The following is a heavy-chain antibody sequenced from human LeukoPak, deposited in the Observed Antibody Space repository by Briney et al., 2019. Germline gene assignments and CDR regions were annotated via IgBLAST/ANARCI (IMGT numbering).Heavy chain of an antibody. V-gene: IGHV5-51*01. J-gene: IGHJ4*02. CDR2: IYPGDSDT. CDR3: ARQLRPNGYDY. D-gene: IGHD1-1*01. Sequence: GESLKISCQGSGYSFTSYWIGWVRQMPGKGLEWMGIIYPGDSDTRYSPSFQGQVTFSADKSISTAYLQWTSLKASDTAMYYCARQLRPNGYDYWGQGTLVTVSS. CDR1: GYSFTSYW.